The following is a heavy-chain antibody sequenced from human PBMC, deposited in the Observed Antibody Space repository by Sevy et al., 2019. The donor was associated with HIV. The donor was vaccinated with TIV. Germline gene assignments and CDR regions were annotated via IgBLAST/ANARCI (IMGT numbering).Heavy chain of an antibody. Sequence: SETLSLTCTVSDASINTINYYWGWIRQPPGKGLEWIASIYYSGNTYHNPSLESRVTISVDTSKNQFSLKLNSVTAADTAVYYCVRHRLQRIPGAADFDYWGQGTLVTVSS. CDR3: VRHRLQRIPGAADFDY. D-gene: IGHD6-19*01. V-gene: IGHV4-39*01. J-gene: IGHJ4*02. CDR1: DASINTINYY. CDR2: IYYSGNT.